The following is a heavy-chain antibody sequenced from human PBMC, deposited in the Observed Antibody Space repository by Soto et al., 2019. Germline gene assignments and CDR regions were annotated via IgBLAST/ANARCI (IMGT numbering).Heavy chain of an antibody. CDR2: LTRSGDTT. CDR1: GFTFSSYT. CDR3: AKGLDRASLDY. D-gene: IGHD1-1*01. V-gene: IGHV3-23*01. J-gene: IGHJ4*02. Sequence: EVQLLESGGTLVQPGGSLRLSCAAPGFTFSSYTMNWVRQAPGKGLEWVSRLTRSGDTTYYADSIKGRFTISRDNSKNTLYLEMNSLRAEDTAIYYCAKGLDRASLDYWGQGILVTVSS.